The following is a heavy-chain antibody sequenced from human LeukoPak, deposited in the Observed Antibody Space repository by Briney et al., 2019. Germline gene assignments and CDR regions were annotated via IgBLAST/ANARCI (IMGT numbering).Heavy chain of an antibody. CDR2: TYYRSKWYN. J-gene: IGHJ5*02. D-gene: IGHD6-19*01. V-gene: IGHV6-1*01. CDR1: GDSVSSNSAA. CDR3: ARGQRAVAGPGNWFDP. Sequence: SQTLSLTCAISGDSVSSNSAAWNWIRQSPSRGLEWLGRTYYRSKWYNDYAVSVKSRITINPGTSKNQFSLKLSSVTAADTAVYYCARGQRAVAGPGNWFDPWGQGTLVTVSS.